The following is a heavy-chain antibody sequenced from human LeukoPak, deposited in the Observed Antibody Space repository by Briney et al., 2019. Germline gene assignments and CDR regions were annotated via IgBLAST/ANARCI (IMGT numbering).Heavy chain of an antibody. CDR2: ISSNGGNT. V-gene: IGHV3-64*01. J-gene: IGHJ3*02. D-gene: IGHD1-14*01. Sequence: HPGGSLRLSCAASGFTFSGSAMNWVRQAPGKGLEHVSAISSNGGNTHYANSVKGRFTISRDNSKNTLYLQMGSLRAEDMAVYYCARLPVDAFDIWGQGTMVTVSS. CDR1: GFTFSGSA. CDR3: ARLPVDAFDI.